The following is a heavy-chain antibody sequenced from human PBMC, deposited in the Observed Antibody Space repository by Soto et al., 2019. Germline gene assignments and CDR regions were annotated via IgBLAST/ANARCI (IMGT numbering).Heavy chain of an antibody. D-gene: IGHD2-15*01. V-gene: IGHV1-18*01. CDR2: ISAYNGNT. CDR3: ARKRRYCGGGSCATDHFDC. CDR1: GYTFTSYF. Sequence: ASVKVSCKASGYTFTSYFISWVRQAPGQGLKWMGWISAYNGNTNYAQKLQGRVTMTTDTSTSTAYMELRSLRSDDTAVYYCARKRRYCGGGSCATDHFDCWGQGTLVTVSS. J-gene: IGHJ4*02.